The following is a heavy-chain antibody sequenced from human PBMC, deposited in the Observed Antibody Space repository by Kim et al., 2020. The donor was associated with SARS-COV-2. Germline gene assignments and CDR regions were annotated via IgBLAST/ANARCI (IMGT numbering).Heavy chain of an antibody. Sequence: GRFTISRDDSKNTLYLQMNSLKTEDTAVYYCTTNGESAWFGELSVNWFDPWGQGTLVTVSS. V-gene: IGHV3-15*01. J-gene: IGHJ5*02. D-gene: IGHD3-10*01. CDR3: TTNGESAWFGELSVNWFDP.